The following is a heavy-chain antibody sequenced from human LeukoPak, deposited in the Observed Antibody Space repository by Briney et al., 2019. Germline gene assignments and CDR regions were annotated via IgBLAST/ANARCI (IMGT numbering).Heavy chain of an antibody. D-gene: IGHD5-18*01. CDR2: IWYDGSNK. J-gene: IGHJ4*02. CDR1: GFTFSSYG. CDR3: ARDGGIQLWWCDY. V-gene: IGHV3-33*01. Sequence: PGGSLRLSCAASGFTFSSYGMHWGRQAPGKGLEWVAVIWYDGSNKYYADSVKGRFTISRDNSKNTLYLQMNSLRVEDTAVYYCARDGGIQLWWCDYWGQGTLVTVSS.